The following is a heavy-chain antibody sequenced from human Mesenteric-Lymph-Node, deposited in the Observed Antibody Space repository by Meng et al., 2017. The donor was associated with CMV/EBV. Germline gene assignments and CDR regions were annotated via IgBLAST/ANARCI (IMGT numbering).Heavy chain of an antibody. CDR2: VYAGGSST. V-gene: IGHV3-23*03. D-gene: IGHD6-13*01. Sequence: ETLSLTCAASGFTFSSYSMNWVRQAPGKGLEWVSVVYAGGSSTNYVDSVKGRFTVSRDDSQNTLYLQMNSLRAEDTALYYCAKGVKGWVPAPDSWGQGTLVTVSS. J-gene: IGHJ5*02. CDR3: AKGVKGWVPAPDS. CDR1: GFTFSSYS.